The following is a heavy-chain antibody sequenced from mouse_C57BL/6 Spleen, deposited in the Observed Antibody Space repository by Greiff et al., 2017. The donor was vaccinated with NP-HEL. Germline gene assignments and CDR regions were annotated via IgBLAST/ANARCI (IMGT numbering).Heavy chain of an antibody. CDR2: IRNKANGYTT. Sequence: EVNLVESGGGLVQPGGSLSLSCAASGFTFTDYYMSWVRQPPGKALEWLGFIRNKANGYTTEYSASVKGRFTISRDNSQSILYLKMNALRAEDSATYYCARWFDDGPGWYFDVWGTGTTVTVSS. CDR3: ARWFDDGPGWYFDV. CDR1: GFTFTDYY. D-gene: IGHD2-3*01. V-gene: IGHV7-3*01. J-gene: IGHJ1*03.